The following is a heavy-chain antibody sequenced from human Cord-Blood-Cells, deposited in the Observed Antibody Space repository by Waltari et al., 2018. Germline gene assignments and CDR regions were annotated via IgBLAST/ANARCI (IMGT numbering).Heavy chain of an antibody. V-gene: IGHV3-53*01. Sequence: ELHLVESGGGLLQPGGSLRLSCAASGFTVSPNSTSWVRQAPGKGLEWVSVICGGGSTYYADSVKGRFTSSRDNSKNTLYLQMNSLRAEDTAVYDCARDLSFDYWGQGTLVTVSS. CDR3: ARDLSFDY. CDR2: ICGGGST. CDR1: GFTVSPNS. J-gene: IGHJ4*02.